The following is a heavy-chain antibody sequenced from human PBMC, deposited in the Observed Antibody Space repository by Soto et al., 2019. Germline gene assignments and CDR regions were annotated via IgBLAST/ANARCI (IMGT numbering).Heavy chain of an antibody. D-gene: IGHD5-12*01. J-gene: IGHJ4*02. CDR2: ISYDGSNK. CDR1: GFTFSSYA. Sequence: VQLVESGGGVVQPGRSLRLSCAASGFTFSSYAMHWVRQAPGKGLEWVAVISYDGSNKYYADSVKGRFTISRDNSKNTLYLQMNSLRAEDTAVYYCARAKGWLQAPFDYWGQGTLVTVSS. V-gene: IGHV3-30-3*01. CDR3: ARAKGWLQAPFDY.